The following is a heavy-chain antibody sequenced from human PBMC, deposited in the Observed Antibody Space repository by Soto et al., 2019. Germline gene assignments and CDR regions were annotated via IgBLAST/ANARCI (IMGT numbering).Heavy chain of an antibody. J-gene: IGHJ6*02. Sequence: GASVKFSCKASGYTFTGYYMRWLRQAPGQGLEWMGIINPSGGSTIYAQKFQGRVTISRDTAENSVHLQMNSLRVEDTAVYFCARDRTYEGPDDTRYYGMDVWGQGTTVTVSS. CDR2: INPSGGST. D-gene: IGHD2-2*01. CDR1: GYTFTGYY. CDR3: ARDRTYEGPDDTRYYGMDV. V-gene: IGHV1-46*01.